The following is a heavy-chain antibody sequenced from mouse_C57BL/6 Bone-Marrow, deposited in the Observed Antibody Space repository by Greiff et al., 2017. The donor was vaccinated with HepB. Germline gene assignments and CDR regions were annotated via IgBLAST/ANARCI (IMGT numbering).Heavy chain of an antibody. J-gene: IGHJ1*03. CDR3: ARGYGSPHWYFDV. Sequence: EVQRVESGGGLVKPGGSLKLSCAASGFTFSDYGMHWVRQAPEKGLEWVAYISSGSSTIYYADTVKGRFTISRDNAKNTLFLQMTSLRSEDTAMYYCARGYGSPHWYFDVWGTGTTVTVSS. CDR1: GFTFSDYG. CDR2: ISSGSSTI. D-gene: IGHD1-1*01. V-gene: IGHV5-17*01.